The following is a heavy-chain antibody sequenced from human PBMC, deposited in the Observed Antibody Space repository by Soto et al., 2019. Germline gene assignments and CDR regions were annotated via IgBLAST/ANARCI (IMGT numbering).Heavy chain of an antibody. CDR1: GLTFSGSA. V-gene: IGHV3-73*01. Sequence: EVQLVESGGGLVQPGGSLKLSCAASGLTFSGSAMHWVRQASGKGLEWVGRIRSKVNSYATEYDASVRGRFTISRDDSKNTAYLQRNSLKTEDTAVYYCTRHADLGYCSSTSCYDFDYWGQGTLVTVSS. D-gene: IGHD2-2*01. CDR2: IRSKVNSYAT. CDR3: TRHADLGYCSSTSCYDFDY. J-gene: IGHJ4*02.